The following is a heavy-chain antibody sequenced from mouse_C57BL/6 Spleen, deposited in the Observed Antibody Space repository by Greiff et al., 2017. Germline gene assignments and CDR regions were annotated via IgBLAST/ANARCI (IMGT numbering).Heavy chain of an antibody. CDR2: ISYDGSN. CDR3: ARDQDYGYDGAWFAY. D-gene: IGHD2-2*01. Sequence: DVHLVESGPGLVKPSQSLSLTCSVTGYSITSGYYWNWIRQFPGNKLEWMGYISYDGSNNYNPSLKNRISITRDTSKNQFFLKLNSVTTEDTATYYCARDQDYGYDGAWFAYWGQGTLVTVSA. CDR1: GYSITSGYY. V-gene: IGHV3-6*01. J-gene: IGHJ3*01.